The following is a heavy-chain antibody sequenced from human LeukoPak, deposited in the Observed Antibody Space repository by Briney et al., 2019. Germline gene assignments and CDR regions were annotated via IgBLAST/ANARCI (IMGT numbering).Heavy chain of an antibody. CDR2: ISAYNGNT. CDR3: ARLVAYCGGDCYPPYYYYYMDV. CDR1: GYTFTSYG. Sequence: ASVKVSCKASGYTFTSYGISWVRQAPGQGLEWMGWISAYNGNTNYAQKLQGRVTMTTDTSTSTAYMELRSLRSDDTAVYYCARLVAYCGGDCYPPYYYYYMDVWGKGTTVTVSS. D-gene: IGHD2-21*02. J-gene: IGHJ6*03. V-gene: IGHV1-18*01.